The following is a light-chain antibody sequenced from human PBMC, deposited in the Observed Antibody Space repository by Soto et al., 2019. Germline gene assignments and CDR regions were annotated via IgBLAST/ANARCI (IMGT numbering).Light chain of an antibody. J-gene: IGKJ2*01. Sequence: DAVLTQSPLSLPVTLGQPASISCSSSQSLVHSGGNTYLNWFQQRPGQSPRRLIYKVSERDSGVPDRFSGRASGTDFTLEISRVEAEDVGVYYCMQGTHWPYTFGQGTKVDIK. CDR1: QSLVHSGGNTY. CDR3: MQGTHWPYT. V-gene: IGKV2-30*02. CDR2: KVS.